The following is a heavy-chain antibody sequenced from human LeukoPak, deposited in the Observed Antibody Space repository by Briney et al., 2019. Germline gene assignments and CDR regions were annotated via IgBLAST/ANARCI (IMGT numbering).Heavy chain of an antibody. V-gene: IGHV3-23*01. CDR2: ISGSGGST. CDR3: AKEFGLRDIVVVPAAPRGAFDI. CDR1: GFTFSSYA. Sequence: GPSLRLSCAVSGFTFSSYAMGWVRQAPGKGLEWDSAISGSGGSTYYADSVKGRFTNSRDNSNNTLYLQMNSLKAEDTTVYYCAKEFGLRDIVVVPAAPRGAFDIWGQGTMVTVSS. J-gene: IGHJ3*02. D-gene: IGHD2-2*01.